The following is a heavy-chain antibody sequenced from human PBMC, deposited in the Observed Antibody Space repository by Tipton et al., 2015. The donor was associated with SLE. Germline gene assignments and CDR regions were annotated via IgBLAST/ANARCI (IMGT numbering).Heavy chain of an antibody. D-gene: IGHD2-21*02. CDR1: GGSISSRY. J-gene: IGHJ5*02. CDR3: ARGLQAFCGGDCPFDL. Sequence: GLVKPSETLSLTCVVSGGSISSRYWNWIRQPPGKGLEWIGYILYTGTTNCNPSLKSRVTISVDTSKNQFSLTLRSVTAADTAIYYCARGLQAFCGGDCPFDLWGQGTLVTVSS. CDR2: ILYTGTT. V-gene: IGHV4-59*11.